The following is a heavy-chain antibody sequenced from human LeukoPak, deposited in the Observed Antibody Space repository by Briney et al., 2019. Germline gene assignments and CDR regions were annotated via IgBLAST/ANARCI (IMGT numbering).Heavy chain of an antibody. V-gene: IGHV3-21*04. CDR1: GFNFTNYN. J-gene: IGHJ6*02. CDR2: IHSSSGSI. D-gene: IGHD2-15*01. Sequence: SGGPLRLSCAASGFNFTNYNMNWVRQAPGKGLEWVSSIHSSSGSIYYADSLKGRFTISRDNSKNSLYLQMNSLRTEDTALCYCAKAHCSRGSCYYYGMDVWGQGTTVTVSS. CDR3: AKAHCSRGSCYYYGMDV.